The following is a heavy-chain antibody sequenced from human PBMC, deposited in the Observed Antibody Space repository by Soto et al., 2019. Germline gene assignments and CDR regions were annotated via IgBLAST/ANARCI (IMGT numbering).Heavy chain of an antibody. Sequence: GGSLRLSCSGSGFTVSSFGMHWVRQAPGKGLEHVSTLSSNGIVTDYADSVKGRFTFSRDTSKNTLYLQMSSLRTEDTAVYYCVKDMGQAAVGIRYPYGLDVWGLGTTVTVSS. CDR2: LSSNGIVT. CDR1: GFTVSSFG. D-gene: IGHD6-13*01. V-gene: IGHV3-64D*06. J-gene: IGHJ6*02. CDR3: VKDMGQAAVGIRYPYGLDV.